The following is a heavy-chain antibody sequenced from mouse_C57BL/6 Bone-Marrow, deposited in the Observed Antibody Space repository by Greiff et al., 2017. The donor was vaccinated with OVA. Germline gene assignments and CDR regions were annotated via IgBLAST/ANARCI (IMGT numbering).Heavy chain of an antibody. J-gene: IGHJ4*01. Sequence: QVQLQQSGADLVKPGASVKLSCKASGYTFISYWMHWVMQRPGQGLEWIGMIHPNSGSTNYNDKFKSKATLTVAKSSSTAYMQLSSLTSEDYAVNYCAREESTLFYYAMDFWGQGTSVTVSS. CDR2: IHPNSGST. V-gene: IGHV1-64*01. CDR3: AREESTLFYYAMDF. D-gene: IGHD5-1*01. CDR1: GYTFISYW.